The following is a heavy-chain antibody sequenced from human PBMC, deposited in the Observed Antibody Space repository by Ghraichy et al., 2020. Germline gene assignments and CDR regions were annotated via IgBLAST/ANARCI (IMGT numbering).Heavy chain of an antibody. Sequence: LSLTCTVSGGSISSYYWSWLRQPPGKGLEWIGNIDFSGGSKYSPSLTSRVTISVDTSKNQFSLKLDSVTAADTAVYYCARARRFHWYFALWGRGSLVTVSS. J-gene: IGHJ2*01. V-gene: IGHV4-59*01. CDR1: GGSISSYY. CDR2: IDFSGGS. CDR3: ARARRFHWYFAL.